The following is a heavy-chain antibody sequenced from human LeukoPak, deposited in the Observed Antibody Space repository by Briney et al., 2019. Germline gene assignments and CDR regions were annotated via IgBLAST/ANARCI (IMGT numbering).Heavy chain of an antibody. CDR3: ARGQQTVTTYWFDP. D-gene: IGHD4-17*01. Sequence: ETLSLTCAVYGGSFSGYYWSWIRQPPGKGLEWIGEINHSGSTSYNPSLKSRVTISVHTSKNQFSLKLSSVTAADTAVYYYARGQQTVTTYWFDPWGQGTLVTVSS. J-gene: IGHJ5*02. CDR1: GGSFSGYY. CDR2: INHSGST. V-gene: IGHV4-34*01.